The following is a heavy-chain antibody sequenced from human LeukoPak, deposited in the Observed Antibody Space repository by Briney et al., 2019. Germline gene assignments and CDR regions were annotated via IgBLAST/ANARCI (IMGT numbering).Heavy chain of an antibody. CDR3: VGDPGDY. Sequence: GGSLRLSCAASGFAFSTYWMSWVRQAPGKGLEWVANIKPDGSETYYVDSVEGRFTISRDNAKSSLYLQMNSLRDGDTALYYCVGDPGDYWGQGTLVTVSS. V-gene: IGHV3-7*01. CDR1: GFAFSTYW. CDR2: IKPDGSET. D-gene: IGHD3-10*01. J-gene: IGHJ4*02.